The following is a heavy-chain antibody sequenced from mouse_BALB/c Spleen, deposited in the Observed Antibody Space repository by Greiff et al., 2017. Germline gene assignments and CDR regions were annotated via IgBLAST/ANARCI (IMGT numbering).Heavy chain of an antibody. CDR3: ARSDFYYGSSYYAMDY. CDR2: INPGSGGT. CDR1: GYAFTNYL. V-gene: IGHV1-54*03. J-gene: IGHJ4*01. Sequence: QVQLQQSGAELVRPGTSVKVSCKASGYAFTNYLIEWVKQRPGQGLEWIGVINPGSGGTNYNEKFKGKATLTADKSSSTAYMQLSSLTSDDSAVYFCARSDFYYGSSYYAMDYWGQGTSVTVSS. D-gene: IGHD1-1*01.